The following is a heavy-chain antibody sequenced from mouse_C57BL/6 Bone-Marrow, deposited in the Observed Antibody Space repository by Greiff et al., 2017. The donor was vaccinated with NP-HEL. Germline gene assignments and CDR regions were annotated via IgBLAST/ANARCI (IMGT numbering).Heavy chain of an antibody. CDR2: IDPENGDT. CDR1: GFNIKDDY. J-gene: IGHJ4*01. Sequence: EVQLQQSGAELVRPGASVKLSCTASGFNIKDDYMHWVKQRPEQGLEWIGWIDPENGDTEYASKFQGKATITADTSSNTAYLQLSSLTSEDTAVYYCTIIPCYAMDYWGQGTSVTVSS. CDR3: TIIPCYAMDY. V-gene: IGHV14-4*01.